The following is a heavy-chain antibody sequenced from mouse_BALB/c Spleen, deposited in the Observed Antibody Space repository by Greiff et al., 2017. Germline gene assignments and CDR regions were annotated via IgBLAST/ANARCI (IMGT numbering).Heavy chain of an antibody. J-gene: IGHJ2*01. D-gene: IGHD2-3*01. V-gene: IGHV5-12-2*01. CDR3: ARRDDGYYFDY. CDR2: ISNGGGST. CDR1: GFTFSSYT. Sequence: EVKVEESGGGLVQPGGSLKLSCAASGFTFSSYTMSWVRQTPEKRLEWVAYISNGGGSTYYPDTVKGRFTISRDNAKNTLYLQMSSLKSEDTAMYYCARRDDGYYFDYWGQGTTLTVSS.